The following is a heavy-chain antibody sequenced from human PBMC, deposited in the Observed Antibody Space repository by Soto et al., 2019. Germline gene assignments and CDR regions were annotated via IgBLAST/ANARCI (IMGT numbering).Heavy chain of an antibody. D-gene: IGHD3-22*01. Sequence: GASVKVSCKTSGYTFTSYGISWVRQAPGQGLEWMGWITANNVNTNYAQKFQGRVTMTTDTSTATAYMELRSLRSDDTAVHYCARDMGGYYFEPNDYWGQGTLVTVSS. V-gene: IGHV1-18*01. J-gene: IGHJ4*02. CDR3: ARDMGGYYFEPNDY. CDR2: ITANNVNT. CDR1: GYTFTSYG.